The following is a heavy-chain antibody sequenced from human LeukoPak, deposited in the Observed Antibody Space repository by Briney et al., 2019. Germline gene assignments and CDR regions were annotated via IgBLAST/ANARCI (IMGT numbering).Heavy chain of an antibody. V-gene: IGHV4-59*01. Sequence: PSETLSLTCTVSGGSLSSYYWSWLRQPPGKGLEWIGYIYYSGSTNYNPSLKSRVTISVDTSKNQFSLKLSSVTAADTAVYYCARDLGYSYGYEWGQGTLVTVSS. CDR2: IYYSGST. CDR1: GGSLSSYY. D-gene: IGHD5-18*01. CDR3: ARDLGYSYGYE. J-gene: IGHJ4*02.